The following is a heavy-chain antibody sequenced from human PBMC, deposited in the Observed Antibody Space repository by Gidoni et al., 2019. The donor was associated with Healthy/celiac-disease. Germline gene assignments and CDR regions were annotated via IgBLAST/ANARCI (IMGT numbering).Heavy chain of an antibody. J-gene: IGHJ4*02. Sequence: QAQLVQSGAEVKKPGASVTASCKASGYTFTGDYMHWVRQAPGQGLEWMGWINPNSGDTNYARKFQDRVTMTRDTSISTAYMELSRLRSDETAVYYCARGGRIATYFDYWGQGTLVTVSS. CDR3: ARGGRIATYFDY. V-gene: IGHV1-2*02. CDR2: INPNSGDT. D-gene: IGHD6-13*01. CDR1: GYTFTGDY.